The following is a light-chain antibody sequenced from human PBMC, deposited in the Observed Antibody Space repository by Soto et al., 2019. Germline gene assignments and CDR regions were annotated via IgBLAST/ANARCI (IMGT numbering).Light chain of an antibody. CDR2: DAS. Sequence: EIVLTQSPGTLSLSPGERATLSCRASQSVSNNYLAWYQQKPGQAPRLLIYDASNRATGIPARFSGSGSETDFTLTISSLEPEDFAVYYCQQRAIWVTFGQGTRLAI. CDR1: QSVSNNY. J-gene: IGKJ5*01. CDR3: QQRAIWVT. V-gene: IGKV3-11*01.